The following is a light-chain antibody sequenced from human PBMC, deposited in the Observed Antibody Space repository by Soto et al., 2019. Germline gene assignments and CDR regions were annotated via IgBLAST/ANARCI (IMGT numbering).Light chain of an antibody. CDR1: QTVSSY. Sequence: EIVLTQSPATLSLSPGERVTLSCRASQTVSSYLLWYQQKPGQAPRLLIYDASNRASGTPARFSGSGSETDFTLTISSLEPEDFAVYYCQHRMNWPLTFGQGTRLAIK. CDR3: QHRMNWPLT. CDR2: DAS. V-gene: IGKV3-11*01. J-gene: IGKJ5*01.